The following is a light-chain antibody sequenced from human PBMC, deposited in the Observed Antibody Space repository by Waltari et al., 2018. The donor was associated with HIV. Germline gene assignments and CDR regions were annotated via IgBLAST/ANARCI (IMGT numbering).Light chain of an antibody. J-gene: IGLJ2*01. CDR3: SSYGGSSNWL. CDR1: SSDIGNYNL. V-gene: IGLV2-23*01. Sequence: QSALTQPASVSGSPGQSITISCTGTSSDIGNYNLVSWYQQHPGKAPKLIIYEGIKRPSGVSNRISGSKSATTASLTISGLQAEDEADYFCSSYGGSSNWLFGGGTKLTVL. CDR2: EGI.